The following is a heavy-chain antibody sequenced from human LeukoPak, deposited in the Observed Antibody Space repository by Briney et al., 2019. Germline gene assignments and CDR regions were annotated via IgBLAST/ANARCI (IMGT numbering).Heavy chain of an antibody. J-gene: IGHJ6*03. D-gene: IGHD6-19*01. CDR3: ARDRGYSSGWSFYYYYYYMDV. CDR1: GYTFTSYD. Sequence: GASVKVSCKASGYTFTSYDINWVRQATGQGLEWMGWMNPNSGNTGYAQKFQGRVTITRNTSISTAYMELSSLRSEDTAVYYCARDRGYSSGWSFYYYYYYMDVWGKGTTVTVSS. V-gene: IGHV1-8*03. CDR2: MNPNSGNT.